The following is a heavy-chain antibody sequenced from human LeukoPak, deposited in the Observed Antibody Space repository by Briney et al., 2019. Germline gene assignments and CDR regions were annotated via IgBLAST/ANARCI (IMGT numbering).Heavy chain of an antibody. CDR1: GFTFSSYW. CDR2: IKQDESEK. J-gene: IGHJ4*02. D-gene: IGHD4/OR15-4a*01. CDR3: ARRAGAYSHPYDY. Sequence: GGSLRLSCAASGFTFSSYWMSWVRQAPGKGLEWVANIKQDESEKYYVDSVKGRFTISRDNAKNSLYLQMNSLRAEDTAVYYCARRAGAYSHPYDYWGQGTLVTVSS. V-gene: IGHV3-7*03.